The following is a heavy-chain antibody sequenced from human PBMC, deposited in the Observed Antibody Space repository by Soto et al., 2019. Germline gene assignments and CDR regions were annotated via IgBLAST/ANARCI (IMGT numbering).Heavy chain of an antibody. CDR1: GFTFSSYS. V-gene: IGHV3-21*01. Sequence: GGSLRLSCAASGFTFSSYSMNWVRQAPGKGLEWVSSISSSSSYIYYADSVKGRFTISRDNAKNSLYLQMNSLRAEDTAVYYCASFVDTAMVRTPYFDYWGQGTLVTVS. D-gene: IGHD5-18*01. CDR2: ISSSSSYI. CDR3: ASFVDTAMVRTPYFDY. J-gene: IGHJ4*02.